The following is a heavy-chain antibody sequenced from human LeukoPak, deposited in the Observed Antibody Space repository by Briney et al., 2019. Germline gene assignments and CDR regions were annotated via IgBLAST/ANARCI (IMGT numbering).Heavy chain of an antibody. CDR3: ARHARSDYANAKFDC. CDR1: GDSTSSYY. V-gene: IGHV4-4*09. J-gene: IGHJ4*02. D-gene: IGHD4-17*01. CDR2: IYTSVST. Sequence: SETLSLTCTVSGDSTSSYYWSWIRQPPGKGLEWIGYIYTSVSTNYNPSLRSRVTMSVDTSKNQFSLKLSSVAAADTAVYYCARHARSDYANAKFDCWGQGALVTVSS.